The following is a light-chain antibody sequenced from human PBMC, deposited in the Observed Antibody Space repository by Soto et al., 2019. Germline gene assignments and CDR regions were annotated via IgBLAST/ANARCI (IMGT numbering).Light chain of an antibody. CDR1: QSVSSSY. CDR2: GAS. Sequence: EIVLTQSPGTLSFSPGERATLSCRASQSVSSSYLAWYQQKPGQAPRLLIYGASNRATGIPDRFSGSGSGTAFTLTISRMDPEDFAVYYCKEYGSSPLAFGGGTKMEIK. V-gene: IGKV3-20*01. J-gene: IGKJ4*01. CDR3: KEYGSSPLA.